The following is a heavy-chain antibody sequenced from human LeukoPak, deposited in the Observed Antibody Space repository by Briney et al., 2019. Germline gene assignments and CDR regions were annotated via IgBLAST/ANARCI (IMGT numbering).Heavy chain of an antibody. CDR3: ARDKDYYASSGYIRRGFGTAFDI. V-gene: IGHV3-30*04. D-gene: IGHD3-22*01. J-gene: IGHJ3*02. CDR2: ISYDGSNK. Sequence: GGSLRLSCAASGFTFTSYAMNWVRQAPGKGLEWVAVISYDGSNKYYADSVKGRFTISRDNSKNTLYLQMNSLRAEDTAVYYCARDKDYYASSGYIRRGFGTAFDIWGQGTMVTVSS. CDR1: GFTFTSYA.